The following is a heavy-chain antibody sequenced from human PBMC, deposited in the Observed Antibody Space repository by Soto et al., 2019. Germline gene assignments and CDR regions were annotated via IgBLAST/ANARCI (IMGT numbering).Heavy chain of an antibody. CDR3: ARVNEGGYDLRIYYGMDV. Sequence: ASVKVSCKASGYSFTRYGISWVRQAPGQGLEWMGWISGYNANTNYPENLQGRVTMTTDTSTSTAYMEVRNLRAEDTAVYYCARVNEGGYDLRIYYGMDVWGQGTTVTVSS. D-gene: IGHD5-12*01. CDR2: ISGYNANT. V-gene: IGHV1-18*01. J-gene: IGHJ6*02. CDR1: GYSFTRYG.